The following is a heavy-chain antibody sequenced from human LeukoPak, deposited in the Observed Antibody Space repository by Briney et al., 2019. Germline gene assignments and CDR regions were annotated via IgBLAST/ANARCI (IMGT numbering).Heavy chain of an antibody. V-gene: IGHV7-4-1*02. CDR1: GYIFDIYA. CDR3: ARDYTLTLGTTTYFQH. J-gene: IGHJ1*01. Sequence: ASVKVSCKASGYIFDIYALIWVRQAPGQGLELMGWINTNTGNPTYAQGFTGRFVFSLDTSVSTAYLQVSSLKAEDTAVYYCARDYTLTLGTTTYFQHWGQGTLVTVSS. CDR2: INTNTGNP. D-gene: IGHD1-7*01.